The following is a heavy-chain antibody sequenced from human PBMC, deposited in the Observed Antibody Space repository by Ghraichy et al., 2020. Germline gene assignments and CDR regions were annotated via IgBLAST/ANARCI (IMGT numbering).Heavy chain of an antibody. Sequence: GESLNISCAASGFTLSTYTMNWVRQAPGKGLEWVSSISSSSSYIYYADSVKGRFTISRDNARNSLYLQMNSLRAEDTAVYYCARAYSGYDRGMDYWGQGTLVTVSS. CDR3: ARAYSGYDRGMDY. V-gene: IGHV3-21*01. CDR1: GFTLSTYT. J-gene: IGHJ4*02. D-gene: IGHD5-12*01. CDR2: ISSSSSYI.